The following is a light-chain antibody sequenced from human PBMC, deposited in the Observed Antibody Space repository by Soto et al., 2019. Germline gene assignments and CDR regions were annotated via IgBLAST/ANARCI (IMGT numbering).Light chain of an antibody. CDR3: QQRSSRPPMYT. CDR1: QSVSSSN. CDR2: GAS. V-gene: IGKV3D-20*02. Sequence: EIVLTQSPGTLSLSPGERVTLSCRASQSVSSSNLAWYQQKPGQAPRLLTYGASSRATGIPDRFSGSGSGTDFTLTISSLEPEDFAVYYCQQRSSRPPMYTFGQGTKVDIK. J-gene: IGKJ2*01.